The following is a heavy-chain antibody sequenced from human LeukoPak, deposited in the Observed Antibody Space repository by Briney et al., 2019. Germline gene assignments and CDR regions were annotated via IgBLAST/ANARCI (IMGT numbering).Heavy chain of an antibody. CDR3: ARVIQGGQKDYGGTGFDY. V-gene: IGHV1-69*01. CDR1: GGTFSGYA. J-gene: IGHJ4*02. Sequence: SVKVSCKASGGTFSGYAISWVRQAPGQGLEWMGGIIPIFGTANYAQKFQGRVTITADESTSTAYMELSSLRSEDTAVYYCARVIQGGQKDYGGTGFDYWGQGTLVTVSS. CDR2: IIPIFGTA. D-gene: IGHD4-23*01.